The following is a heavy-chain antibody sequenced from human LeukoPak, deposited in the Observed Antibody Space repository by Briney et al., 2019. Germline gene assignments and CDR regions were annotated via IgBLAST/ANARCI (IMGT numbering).Heavy chain of an antibody. CDR3: ASARGGNYYWDF. CDR1: GYSFTGYW. D-gene: IGHD3-16*01. Sequence: GESLKISCKGSGYSFTGYWIGWVRRMPGKGLEWMGIIYPGNSDTRYSPSFEGQVTISADKSTNTAYLQWSSLKASDSAMYYCASARGGNYYWDFWGQGTLATVSS. V-gene: IGHV5-51*01. CDR2: IYPGNSDT. J-gene: IGHJ4*02.